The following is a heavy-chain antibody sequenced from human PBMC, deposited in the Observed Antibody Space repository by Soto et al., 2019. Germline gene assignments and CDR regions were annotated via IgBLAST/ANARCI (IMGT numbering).Heavy chain of an antibody. J-gene: IGHJ6*03. V-gene: IGHV4-4*02. Sequence: QVQLQESGPGLVKPSGTLSLTCAVSSGSISSSNWWSWVRQPPGKGLEWIGEIYHSGSTNYNPSLKSRVTISVDKSKNQFSLKLSSVTAADTAVYYCARDRGYPYGSAFHYYYYYMDVWGKGTTVTVSS. CDR3: ARDRGYPYGSAFHYYYYYMDV. D-gene: IGHD3-10*01. CDR2: IYHSGST. CDR1: SGSISSSNW.